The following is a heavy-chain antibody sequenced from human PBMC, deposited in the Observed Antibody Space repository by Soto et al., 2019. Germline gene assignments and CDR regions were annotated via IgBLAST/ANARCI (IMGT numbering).Heavy chain of an antibody. CDR2: IIPIFGTA. D-gene: IGHD2-15*01. J-gene: IGHJ5*02. Sequence: QVQLVQSGAEVKKPGSSVKVSCKASGGTFSSYAISWVRQAPGQGLEWMGGIIPIFGTANYAQKFQGRVTINAEEATSTAYMELSSLRSEDTAVYYCARERHCSGGSCYSPYNWFDPWGKGTLVNVSS. CDR1: GGTFSSYA. V-gene: IGHV1-69*01. CDR3: ARERHCSGGSCYSPYNWFDP.